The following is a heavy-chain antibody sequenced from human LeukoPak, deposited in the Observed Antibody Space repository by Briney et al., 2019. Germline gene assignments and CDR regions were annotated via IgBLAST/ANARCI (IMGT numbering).Heavy chain of an antibody. D-gene: IGHD1-26*01. J-gene: IGHJ4*02. V-gene: IGHV3-23*01. CDR3: ARGQGVVGATTRGYFGY. Sequence: PGGSLRLSCAASGFTFHGYPMTWVRQAPGKGLEWVSTTSGSGLSTYYADSVKGRFSISRDNSNQTLYLQMSSVRADDTAVYYCARGQGVVGATTRGYFGYWGQGALVTVSS. CDR1: GFTFHGYP. CDR2: TSGSGLST.